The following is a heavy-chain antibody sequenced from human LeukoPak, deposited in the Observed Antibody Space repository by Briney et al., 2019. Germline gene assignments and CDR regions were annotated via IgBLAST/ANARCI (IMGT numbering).Heavy chain of an antibody. CDR2: ISSSGSAI. J-gene: IGHJ4*02. CDR3: ARDPVTLYYFDY. D-gene: IGHD4-23*01. Sequence: GGSLRLSCAASGFTFSDYYMSWIRQAPGKGLEWVSYISSSGSAIYYADSVKGRFTISRDNAKNSLYLQMNSLRAEDTAVCYCARDPVTLYYFDYWGQGTLVTVSS. CDR1: GFTFSDYY. V-gene: IGHV3-11*04.